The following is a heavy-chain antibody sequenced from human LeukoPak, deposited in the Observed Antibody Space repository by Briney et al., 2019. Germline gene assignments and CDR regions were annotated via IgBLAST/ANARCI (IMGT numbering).Heavy chain of an antibody. J-gene: IGHJ5*02. Sequence: GGSLRLSCAASVFTFSSYSMNWVRQAPGKGLEWVSYISSSSSNIYYAGSVKGRFTISIDNANNSMYLQMNSLKAEDTAVYYCARGAPRGYSYGLGDSNWFDPWGQGTLVTVSS. CDR2: ISSSSSNI. V-gene: IGHV3-48*01. CDR1: VFTFSSYS. CDR3: ARGAPRGYSYGLGDSNWFDP. D-gene: IGHD5-18*01.